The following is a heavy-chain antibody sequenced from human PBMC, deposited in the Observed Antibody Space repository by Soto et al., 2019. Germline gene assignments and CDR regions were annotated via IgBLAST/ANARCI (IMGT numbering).Heavy chain of an antibody. CDR3: VRGGGDNWFDP. V-gene: IGHV4-30-4*01. D-gene: IGHD3-16*01. Sequence: SETLPLTCTVSSGSISSGDYYWSWIRQPPGKGLEWIGYIYYSGSSFYNPALKNRVTISLDTSKILFSLKLSSVTAADSAVYYRVRGGGDNWFDPWGQGTLVTVSS. CDR2: IYYSGSS. CDR1: SGSISSGDYY. J-gene: IGHJ5*02.